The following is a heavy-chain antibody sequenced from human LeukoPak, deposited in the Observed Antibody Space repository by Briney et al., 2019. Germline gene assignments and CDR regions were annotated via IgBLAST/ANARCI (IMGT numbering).Heavy chain of an antibody. J-gene: IGHJ4*02. D-gene: IGHD4-17*01. CDR1: GFAFSSYA. Sequence: GGSLRLSCAASGFAFSSYAMSWVRQAPGKGLEWVSAISGSGGSTYYADSVKGRFTISRDNSKNTLYLQMNSLRAEDTAVYYCARASYGDYPFDYWGQGTLVTVSS. V-gene: IGHV3-23*01. CDR3: ARASYGDYPFDY. CDR2: ISGSGGST.